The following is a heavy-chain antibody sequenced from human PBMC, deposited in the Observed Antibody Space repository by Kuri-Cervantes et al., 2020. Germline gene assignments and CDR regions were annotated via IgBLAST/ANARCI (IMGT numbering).Heavy chain of an antibody. Sequence: ASVKVSCKASGHTFTGYYIHLVRQAPGQGLEWMGWINPNSGGTNYAQKFQGWVTMTRDTSISTAYMEVSRLRSEDTAVYYCARQLVKVGATTTWGQGTLVTAPQ. CDR3: ARQLVKVGATTT. D-gene: IGHD6-13*01. J-gene: IGHJ5*02. CDR2: INPNSGGT. V-gene: IGHV1-2*04. CDR1: GHTFTGYY.